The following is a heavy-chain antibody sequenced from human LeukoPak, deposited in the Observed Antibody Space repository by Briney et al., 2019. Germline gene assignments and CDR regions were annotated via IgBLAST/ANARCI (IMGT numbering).Heavy chain of an antibody. CDR2: INPNSGGT. Sequence: GASVKVSCKASGYTFTGYYMHWVRQAPGQGLEWMGWINPNSGGTNCAQKFQGRVTMTRDTSISTAYMELSRLRSDDTAVYYCARDPQAAAGMGAFDIWGQGTMVTVSS. V-gene: IGHV1-2*02. CDR3: ARDPQAAAGMGAFDI. J-gene: IGHJ3*02. CDR1: GYTFTGYY. D-gene: IGHD6-13*01.